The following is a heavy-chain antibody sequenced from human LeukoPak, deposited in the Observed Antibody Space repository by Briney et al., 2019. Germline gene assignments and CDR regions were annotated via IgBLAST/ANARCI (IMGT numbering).Heavy chain of an antibody. D-gene: IGHD2-21*02. Sequence: GGSLRLSCAASGFTVSSNYMSWVRQAPGKGLEWVSVIYSGGSTYYADSVKGRFTISRDNSKNTLYLQMNSLRAEDTAVYYCARASGGDCYEPVDYWGQGTLVTVSS. CDR1: GFTVSSNY. J-gene: IGHJ4*02. V-gene: IGHV3-53*05. CDR3: ARASGGDCYEPVDY. CDR2: IYSGGST.